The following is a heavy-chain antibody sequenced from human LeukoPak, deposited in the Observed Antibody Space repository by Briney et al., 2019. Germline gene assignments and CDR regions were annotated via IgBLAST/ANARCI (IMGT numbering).Heavy chain of an antibody. J-gene: IGHJ4*02. CDR2: IKQDGSEK. CDR3: ARGRRIDY. Sequence: GGSLRLSCVASGFTFSAYGMHWVRQAPGKGLEWVANIKQDGSEKYYVDSVKGRFTISRDNAKNSLYLQMNSLRAENTAVYYCARGRRIDYWGQGTLVTASS. V-gene: IGHV3-7*01. CDR1: GFTFSAYG.